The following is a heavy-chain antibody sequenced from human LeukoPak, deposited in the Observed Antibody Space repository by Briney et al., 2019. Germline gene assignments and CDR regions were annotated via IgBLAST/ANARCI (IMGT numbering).Heavy chain of an antibody. CDR2: ISFDGGDK. J-gene: IGHJ6*02. CDR1: GFTFISFG. D-gene: IGHD1-7*01. V-gene: IGHV3-30*03. Sequence: PGGSLRLSCAASGFTFISFGMHWVRQAPGKGLQWAALISFDGGDKYYADSVKGRFTISRDNSKDTLFLQMNSLRPEDTAVYYCARGSLYNWNYGGVYYHYGMDVWGQGTTVTVSS. CDR3: ARGSLYNWNYGGVYYHYGMDV.